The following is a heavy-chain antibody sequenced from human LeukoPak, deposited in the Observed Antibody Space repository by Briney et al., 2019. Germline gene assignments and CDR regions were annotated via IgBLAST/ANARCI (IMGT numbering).Heavy chain of an antibody. CDR3: ARGAMATTPFFDY. D-gene: IGHD5-24*01. J-gene: IGHJ4*02. CDR2: VYYTGST. Sequence: PSETLSLTCPVSGGSISNYYYWTWIRQPPGKGLEWIGYVYYTGSTNFNPSLKSRVTMSLDTSRNQFSLKLTSLTAADTAVYYCARGAMATTPFFDYWGQETLVTVSS. CDR1: GGSISNYY. V-gene: IGHV4-59*01.